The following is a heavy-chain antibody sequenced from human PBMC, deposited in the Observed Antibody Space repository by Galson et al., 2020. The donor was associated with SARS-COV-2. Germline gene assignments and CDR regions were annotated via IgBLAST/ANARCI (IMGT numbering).Heavy chain of an antibody. Sequence: ASETLSLTCTVSGDSISSSTYYWGWIRQPPGKGLEWIGSIFHSGRTFYNPSLKSRVTISVDTSKNQFSLRLSSVTAADTTVYYCASIRYYDSSGYYYLFDYWGQGTLVTVSS. V-gene: IGHV4-39*07. J-gene: IGHJ4*02. CDR3: ASIRYYDSSGYYYLFDY. CDR2: IFHSGRT. D-gene: IGHD3-22*01. CDR1: GDSISSSTYY.